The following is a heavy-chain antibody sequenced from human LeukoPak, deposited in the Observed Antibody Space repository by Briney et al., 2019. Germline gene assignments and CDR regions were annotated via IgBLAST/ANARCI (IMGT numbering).Heavy chain of an antibody. V-gene: IGHV1-8*03. CDR3: AKDAGFLWFGELSPERYFDY. J-gene: IGHJ4*02. CDR2: MNPNTGNT. Sequence: GASVKVSCKASGYTFTSYDINWVRQASGQGLEWMGWMNPNTGNTGYAQKFQGRVTITRNTSISTVYMELSSLRSEDTAVYYCAKDAGFLWFGELSPERYFDYWGQGTLVTVSS. CDR1: GYTFTSYD. D-gene: IGHD3-10*01.